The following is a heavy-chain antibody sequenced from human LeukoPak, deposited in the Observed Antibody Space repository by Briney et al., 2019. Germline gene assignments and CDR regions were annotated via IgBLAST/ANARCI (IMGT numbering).Heavy chain of an antibody. CDR3: ARRGVVRGVPSAYYYMDV. D-gene: IGHD3-10*01. CDR2: INNDGSST. V-gene: IGHV3-74*01. CDR1: GFTFNTYW. J-gene: IGHJ6*03. Sequence: GGSLRLSCAASGFTFNTYWMHWVRQAPGKGLVWVSRINNDGSSTTYADSVKGRFTISRDTAKNTLYLQMNSLTAEDTALYYCARRGVVRGVPSAYYYMDVWGKGTTVTISS.